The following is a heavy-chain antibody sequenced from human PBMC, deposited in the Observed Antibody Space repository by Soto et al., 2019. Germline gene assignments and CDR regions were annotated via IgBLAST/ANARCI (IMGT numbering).Heavy chain of an antibody. CDR2: INHSGST. J-gene: IGHJ6*02. CDR3: AGDTAYDYYYYYGMDV. CDR1: GGSFSGYY. Sequence: SETLSLTCAVYGGSFSGYYWSWIRQPPGKGLEWIGEINHSGSTNYNPSLKSRVTISVDTSKNQFSLKLSSVTAADTAVYYCAGDTAYDYYYYYGMDVWGHGTTVTVSS. D-gene: IGHD5-18*01. V-gene: IGHV4-34*01.